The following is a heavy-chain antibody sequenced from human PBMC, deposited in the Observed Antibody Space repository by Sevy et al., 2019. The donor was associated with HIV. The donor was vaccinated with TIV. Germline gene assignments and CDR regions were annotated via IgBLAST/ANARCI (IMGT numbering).Heavy chain of an antibody. J-gene: IGHJ4*02. CDR1: GFTFSKYS. CDR3: AREGCTKPHDY. D-gene: IGHD2-8*01. V-gene: IGHV3-23*01. Sequence: GGSLRLSCAASGFTFSKYSMSWVRQAPGKGLEWVSTLSFGCGRIKYADSVKGRFTISRDDSKNTLYLQMNSLRADDTAVYYCAREGCTKPHDYWGQGTLVTVSS. CDR2: LSFGCGRI.